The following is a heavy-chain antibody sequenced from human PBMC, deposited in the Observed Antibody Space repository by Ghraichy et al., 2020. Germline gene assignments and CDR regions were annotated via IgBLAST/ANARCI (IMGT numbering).Heavy chain of an antibody. CDR1: GAFMRSSSYY. V-gene: IGHV4-39*07. Sequence: SETLSLTCTVSGAFMRSSSYYWGWIRQPPGKGLEWIGNIYYSGNTYYTPSLKSRVIISLDASKNQFSLKLNSLTAADTALYYCARGIYYYDTSGSAPVFDIWGQGTLVTVS. CDR3: ARGIYYYDTSGSAPVFDI. J-gene: IGHJ3*02. CDR2: IYYSGNT. D-gene: IGHD3-22*01.